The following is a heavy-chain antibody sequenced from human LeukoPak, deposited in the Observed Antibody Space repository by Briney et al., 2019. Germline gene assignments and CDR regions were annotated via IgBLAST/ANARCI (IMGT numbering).Heavy chain of an antibody. CDR3: ARDKKTDDYGDYWPWVVDY. V-gene: IGHV3-74*01. CDR2: INTDGSST. Sequence: GGSLRLSCAASGFTFRNFWMHWVRQAPGKGLVWVSRINTDGSSTNYADSVKGRFTISRDNAKNSLYLQMNSLRAEDTAVYYCARDKKTDDYGDYWPWVVDYWGQGTLVTVSS. J-gene: IGHJ4*02. CDR1: GFTFRNFW. D-gene: IGHD4-17*01.